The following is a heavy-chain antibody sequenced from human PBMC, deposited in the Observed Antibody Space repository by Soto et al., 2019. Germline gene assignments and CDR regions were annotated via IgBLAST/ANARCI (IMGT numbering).Heavy chain of an antibody. Sequence: ASVKVSCKASGYSFTGYSMHWVRQAPGQGLEWMGWINPKNGATNYARKFQGRVTMIRDTSISTVYMELRSLKSDDTAVYYCARDCPVPPATPNNWFDPWGQGTLVTVSS. V-gene: IGHV1-2*02. J-gene: IGHJ5*02. CDR3: ARDCPVPPATPNNWFDP. CDR2: INPKNGAT. CDR1: GYSFTGYS. D-gene: IGHD2-2*02.